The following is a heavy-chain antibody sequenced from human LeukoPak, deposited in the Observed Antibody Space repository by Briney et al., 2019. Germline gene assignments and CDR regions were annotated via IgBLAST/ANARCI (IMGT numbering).Heavy chain of an antibody. CDR3: ASPGGGSGYSRSWGFDY. V-gene: IGHV4-39*01. J-gene: IGHJ4*02. Sequence: PSETLSLTCTVSGGSISSSSYYWGWIRQPPGKGLEWIGSIYYSGSTYYNPFLKSRVTISVDTSKNQFSLKLSSVTAADTAVYYCASPGGGSGYSRSWGFDYWGQGTLVTVSS. D-gene: IGHD3-22*01. CDR2: IYYSGST. CDR1: GGSISSSSYY.